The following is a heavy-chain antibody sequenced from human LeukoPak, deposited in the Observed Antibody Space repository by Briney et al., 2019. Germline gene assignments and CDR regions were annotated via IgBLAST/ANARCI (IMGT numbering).Heavy chain of an antibody. Sequence: ASVKVSCKASGGTFSSYAISWVRQAPGQGLEWMGGIIPIFGTANYAQKFQGRVTMTRDMSTSTVYMELSSLRSEDTAVYYCVFADFSYDYVWGSYRYPYYFDYWGQGTLVTVSS. CDR1: GGTFSSYA. V-gene: IGHV1-69*05. J-gene: IGHJ4*02. CDR2: IIPIFGTA. D-gene: IGHD3-16*02. CDR3: VFADFSYDYVWGSYRYPYYFDY.